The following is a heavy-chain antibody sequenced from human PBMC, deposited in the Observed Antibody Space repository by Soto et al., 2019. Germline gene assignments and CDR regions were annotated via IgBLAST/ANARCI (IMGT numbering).Heavy chain of an antibody. CDR2: ISGSGGST. CDR3: AKKGSSSWYYYYYMDV. CDR1: GFTFSSYA. J-gene: IGHJ6*03. Sequence: GSLRLSCAASGFTFSSYAMSWVRQAPGKGLEWVSAISGSGGSTYYADSVKGRFTISRDNSKNTLYLQMNSLRAEDTAVYYCAKKGSSSWYYYYYMDVWGKGTTVTVSS. D-gene: IGHD6-13*01. V-gene: IGHV3-23*01.